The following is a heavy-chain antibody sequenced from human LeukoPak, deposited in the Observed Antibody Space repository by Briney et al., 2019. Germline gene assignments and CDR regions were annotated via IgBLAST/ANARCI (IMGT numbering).Heavy chain of an antibody. CDR2: ISGSSSTI. CDR3: ARDHYSRNDH. CDR1: GFTFSSYS. J-gene: IGHJ4*02. Sequence: GGSLRLSCAASGFTFSSYSMNWVRQTPGKGLEWVSYISGSSSTIYYAGSAKGRFTISRDNAKNSVYLQMNSLRDEDTAVYYCARDHYSRNDHWGQGTLVTVSS. V-gene: IGHV3-48*02. D-gene: IGHD6-13*01.